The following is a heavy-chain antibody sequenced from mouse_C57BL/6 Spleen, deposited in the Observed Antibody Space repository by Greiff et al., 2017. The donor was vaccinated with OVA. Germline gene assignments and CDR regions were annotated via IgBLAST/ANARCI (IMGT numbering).Heavy chain of an antibody. V-gene: IGHV5-4*01. J-gene: IGHJ1*03. CDR2: ISDGGSYT. Sequence: VQLKESGGGLVKPGGSLKLSCAASGFTFSSYAMSWVRQTPEKRLEWVATISDGGSYTYYPDNVKGRFTISRDNAKNNLYLQMSHLKSEDTAMYYCARDYYGSSYWYFDVWGTGTTVTVSS. CDR3: ARDYYGSSYWYFDV. CDR1: GFTFSSYA. D-gene: IGHD1-1*01.